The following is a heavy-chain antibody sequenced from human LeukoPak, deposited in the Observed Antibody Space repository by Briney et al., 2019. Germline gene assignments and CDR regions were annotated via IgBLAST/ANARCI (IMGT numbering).Heavy chain of an antibody. Sequence: SETLSLTCTVSGGSISSYYWSWIRQPPGKGLEWIGYIYYSGSTNYNPSLKSRVTISVDTSKNQFSLKLSSVTAADTAVYYCARHGGRIIAAADYWGQGTLVTVSS. D-gene: IGHD6-13*01. J-gene: IGHJ4*02. V-gene: IGHV4-59*08. CDR3: ARHGGRIIAAADY. CDR2: IYYSGST. CDR1: GGSISSYY.